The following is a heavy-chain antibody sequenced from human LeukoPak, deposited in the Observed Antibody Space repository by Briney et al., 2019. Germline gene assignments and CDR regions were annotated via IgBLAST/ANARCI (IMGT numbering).Heavy chain of an antibody. CDR2: INPNSGGT. V-gene: IGHV1-2*02. J-gene: IGHJ4*02. CDR1: GYTFTGYY. CDR3: AKDYYESSGYQDY. D-gene: IGHD3-22*01. Sequence: ASVKVSCKASGYTFTGYYMHWVRQAPGQGLEWMGWINPNSGGTNYAQKFQGRVTMTRDTSISTAYMELSRLRSDDTAVYYCAKDYYESSGYQDYWGQGALVTVSS.